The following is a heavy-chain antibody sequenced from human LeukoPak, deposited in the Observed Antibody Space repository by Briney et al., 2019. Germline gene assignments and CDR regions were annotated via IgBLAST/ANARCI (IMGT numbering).Heavy chain of an antibody. J-gene: IGHJ2*01. CDR3: ASRNDYSNYGTPRDWYFDL. CDR2: IIPIFGTA. D-gene: IGHD4-11*01. V-gene: IGHV1-69*05. Sequence: SVKVSCKASGGTFSGYAISWVRQAPGQGLEWMGRIIPIFGTANYAQKFQGRVTITTDESTSTAYMELSSLRSEDTAVYYCASRNDYSNYGTPRDWYFDLWGRGTLVTVSS. CDR1: GGTFSGYA.